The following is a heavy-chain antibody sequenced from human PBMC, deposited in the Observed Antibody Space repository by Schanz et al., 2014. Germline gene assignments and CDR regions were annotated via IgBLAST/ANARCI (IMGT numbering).Heavy chain of an antibody. CDR2: INPSVGNT. D-gene: IGHD3-9*01. V-gene: IGHV1-46*01. Sequence: QVQLVQSGAEVKKPGASVKVSCKASGYTFTSYYIHWFRQAPGQGLEWTGLINPSVGNTNYAQKFRGRVTMARDTSTSTVYMELSSLRSDDTAVYYCARETTIITGGAFDGWGQGTMVTVSS. CDR1: GYTFTSYY. J-gene: IGHJ3*01. CDR3: ARETTIITGGAFDG.